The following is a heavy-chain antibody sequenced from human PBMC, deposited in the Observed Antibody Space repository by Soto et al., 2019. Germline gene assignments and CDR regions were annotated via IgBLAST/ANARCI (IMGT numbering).Heavy chain of an antibody. CDR1: GGTFSSYA. CDR3: AKVPRIQLWFHMN. V-gene: IGHV1-69*06. Sequence: SVKVSCKASGGTFSSYAISWVRQAPGQGLVWMGGIIPIFGTTNYAQKFQGRVTLTADKSTSIVCMELSSLRSEDTAVYFCAKVPRIQLWFHMNWGQGTLVTVSS. J-gene: IGHJ4*02. D-gene: IGHD5-18*01. CDR2: IIPIFGTT.